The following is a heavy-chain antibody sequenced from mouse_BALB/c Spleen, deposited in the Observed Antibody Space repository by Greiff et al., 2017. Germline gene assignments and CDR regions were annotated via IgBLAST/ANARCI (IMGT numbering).Heavy chain of an antibody. CDR1: GYTFTDYA. D-gene: IGHD1-1*01. CDR2: ISIYYDNT. Sequence: QVQLQQSGPELVRPGESVKISCKGSGYTFTDYAMHWVKQSHAKSLEWIGVISIYYDNTNYNQKFKGKATMTVDKSSSTAYMELARLTSEDSAIYYCARSLITTVVATRAMDYWGQGTSVTVSS. CDR3: ARSLITTVVATRAMDY. V-gene: IGHV1-67*01. J-gene: IGHJ4*01.